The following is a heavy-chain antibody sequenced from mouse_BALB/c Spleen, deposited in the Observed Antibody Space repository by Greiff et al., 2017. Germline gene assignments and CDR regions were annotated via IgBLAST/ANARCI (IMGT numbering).Heavy chain of an antibody. D-gene: IGHD1-1*01. Sequence: VQLQQSGAELAKPGASVKMSCKASGYTFTSYWMHWVKQRPGQGLEWIGYINPSTGYTEYNQKFKDKATLTADKSSSTAYMQLSSLTSEDSAVYYCARGGIITTVGEAMDYWGQGTSVTVSS. J-gene: IGHJ4*01. CDR1: GYTFTSYW. V-gene: IGHV1-7*01. CDR2: INPSTGYT. CDR3: ARGGIITTVGEAMDY.